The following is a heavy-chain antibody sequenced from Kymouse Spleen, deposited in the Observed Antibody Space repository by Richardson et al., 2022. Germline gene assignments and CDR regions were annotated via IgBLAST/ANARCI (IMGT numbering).Heavy chain of an antibody. CDR1: GGSISSSSYY. CDR2: IYYSGST. Sequence: QLQLQESGPGLVKPSETLSLTCTVSGGSISSSSYYWGWIRQPPGKGLEWIGSIYYSGSTYYNPSLKSRVTISVDTSKNQFSLKLSSVTAADTAVYYCARHHWNYGEFDYWGQGTLVTVSS. V-gene: IGHV4-39*01. D-gene: IGHD1-7*01. J-gene: IGHJ4*02. CDR3: ARHHWNYGEFDY.